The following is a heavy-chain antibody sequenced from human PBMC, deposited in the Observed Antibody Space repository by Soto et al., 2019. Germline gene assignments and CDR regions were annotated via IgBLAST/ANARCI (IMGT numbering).Heavy chain of an antibody. CDR3: ARKIIALVWWFDP. V-gene: IGHV4-4*02. D-gene: IGHD6-19*01. CDR2: IYHSGIT. J-gene: IGHJ5*02. CDR1: GGCIRSSNW. Sequence: PSEPLSLTCAVSGGCIRSSNWWRWVRQLPGKGLEWIGEIYHSGITNYHPSLKSRVPISVDQSKQQLSLKLSYVPAADTAVYYCARKIIALVWWFDPWGQGILVTVSS.